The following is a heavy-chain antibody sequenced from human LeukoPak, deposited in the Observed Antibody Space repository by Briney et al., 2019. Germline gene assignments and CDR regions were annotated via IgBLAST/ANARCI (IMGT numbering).Heavy chain of an antibody. D-gene: IGHD6-6*01. CDR2: IYYSGST. CDR1: GGSISSGDYY. V-gene: IGHV4-61*08. CDR3: AREGEYSSSSWYFQH. J-gene: IGHJ1*01. Sequence: SQTLSLTCTVSGGSISSGDYYWSWIRQPPGKGLEWIGYIYYSGSTNYNPSLKSRVTISVDTSKNQFSLKLSSVTAADTAVYYCAREGEYSSSSWYFQHWGQGTLVTVSS.